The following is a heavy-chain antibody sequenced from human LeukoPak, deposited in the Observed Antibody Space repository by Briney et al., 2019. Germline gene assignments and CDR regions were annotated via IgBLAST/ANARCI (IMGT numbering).Heavy chain of an antibody. D-gene: IGHD3-3*01. V-gene: IGHV3-30*02. CDR1: GFTFSSYG. J-gene: IGHJ6*03. CDR2: ITYDGSKR. CDR3: AKNRRIFGRTLQRHYMDV. Sequence: GGSLRLSCVVSGFTFSSYGMHWVRQAPGKGLEWVAFITYDGSKRPYADSVKGRFTISRDNSKNTLYLQMDGLRPEGTAVYYCAKNRRIFGRTLQRHYMDVWGKGTTVAVSS.